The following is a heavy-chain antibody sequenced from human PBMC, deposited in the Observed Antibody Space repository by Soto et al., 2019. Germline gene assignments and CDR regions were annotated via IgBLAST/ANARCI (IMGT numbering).Heavy chain of an antibody. D-gene: IGHD4-17*01. V-gene: IGHV4-31*03. CDR3: ARDRMNTVVTAYGMDV. J-gene: IGHJ6*02. CDR2: IYYSGST. Sequence: KTSETLSLTCTVSGGSISSGAYYWTWVRQHPGKGLEWIGYIYYSGSTYYNPSLKSRLTISVDPSKNQFSLKLTSVTAADTAVYYCARDRMNTVVTAYGMDVWGQGTTVTVSS. CDR1: GGSISSGAYY.